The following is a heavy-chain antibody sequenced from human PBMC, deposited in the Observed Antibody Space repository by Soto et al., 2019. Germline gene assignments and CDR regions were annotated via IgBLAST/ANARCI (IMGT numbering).Heavy chain of an antibody. Sequence: QVQLQESGPGLVKPSQTLSLTCTVSGGSISSGGYYWSWIRQHPGKGLEWIGYIYYSGSTYYNPSLKSRVTIPVDTSKNQFSLKLSSVTAADTAVYYCARAAVIAAAGKGWFDPWGQGTLVTVSS. V-gene: IGHV4-31*03. CDR3: ARAAVIAAAGKGWFDP. CDR2: IYYSGST. CDR1: GGSISSGGYY. D-gene: IGHD6-13*01. J-gene: IGHJ5*02.